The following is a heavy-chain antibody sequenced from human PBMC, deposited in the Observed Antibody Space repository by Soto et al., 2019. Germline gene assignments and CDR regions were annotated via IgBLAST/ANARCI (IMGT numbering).Heavy chain of an antibody. J-gene: IGHJ6*03. V-gene: IGHV3-21*01. CDR2: ISSSSSYI. D-gene: IGHD2-2*01. Sequence: GGSLRLSCAASGFTFSSYSMDWVRQAPGKGLEWVSSISSSSSYIYYADSVKGRFTISRDNAKNSLYLQMNSLRAEDTAVYYCARPYCSSTSCPYYYYYMDVWGKGTTVTVS. CDR1: GFTFSSYS. CDR3: ARPYCSSTSCPYYYYYMDV.